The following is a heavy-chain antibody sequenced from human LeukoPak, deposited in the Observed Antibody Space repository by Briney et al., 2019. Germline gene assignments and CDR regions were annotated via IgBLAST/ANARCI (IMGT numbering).Heavy chain of an antibody. V-gene: IGHV3-23*01. CDR1: GFTFSSYA. J-gene: IGHJ4*02. Sequence: GMSLRLSCAASGFTFSSYAMSWVRQAPGKGLEWVSAISGSGGSTYYADSVKGRFTISRDNSKNTLYLQMNSLRAEDTAVYYCAKAHVYSSSWYGYWGQGTLVTVSS. D-gene: IGHD6-13*01. CDR2: ISGSGGST. CDR3: AKAHVYSSSWYGY.